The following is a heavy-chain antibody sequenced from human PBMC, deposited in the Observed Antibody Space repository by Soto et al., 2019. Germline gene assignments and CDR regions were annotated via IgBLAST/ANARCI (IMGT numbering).Heavy chain of an antibody. CDR1: GDSISSGDNS. J-gene: IGHJ5*02. D-gene: IGHD2-2*01. Sequence: SETLSLTCTVSGDSISSGDNSWSWIRQPPGQGPEWIGYIFRSGSSFSNPSLRSRVTLSVDTSKNQFSLRLSTVTAADTALYYCARGLGYCSTTTCSEDWFDPWGPGTLVTVSS. CDR2: IFRSGSS. CDR3: ARGLGYCSTTTCSEDWFDP. V-gene: IGHV4-30-2*01.